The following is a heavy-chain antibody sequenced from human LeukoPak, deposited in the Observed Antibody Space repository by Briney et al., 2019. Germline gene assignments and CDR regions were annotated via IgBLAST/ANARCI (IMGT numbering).Heavy chain of an antibody. CDR3: AKVECSGWPNYYYYYVDV. D-gene: IGHD6-19*01. V-gene: IGHV3-23*01. J-gene: IGHJ6*03. CDR2: IIGGGGST. Sequence: GGSLRLSCIASGLTFNNYAMSWVRQAPGKGLEWVSVIIGGGGSTNYADSVKGRFTISRDNSKNTLYLQMNSLRAEDTALYYCAKVECSGWPNYYYYYVDVWGKGTTVTVSS. CDR1: GLTFNNYA.